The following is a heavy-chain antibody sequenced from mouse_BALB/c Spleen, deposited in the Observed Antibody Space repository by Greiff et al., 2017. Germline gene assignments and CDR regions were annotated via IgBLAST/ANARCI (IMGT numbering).Heavy chain of an antibody. CDR2: IWAGGST. CDR1: GFSLTSYG. J-gene: IGHJ4*01. CDR3: ARDSYGSSYAMDY. D-gene: IGHD1-1*01. Sequence: QVQLQQSGPGLVAPSQSLSITCTVSGFSLTSYGVHWVRQPPGKGLEWLGVIWAGGSTNYNSALMSRLSISKDNSKSQVFLKMNSLQTDDTAMYYCARDSYGSSYAMDYWGQGTSVTVSS. V-gene: IGHV2-9*02.